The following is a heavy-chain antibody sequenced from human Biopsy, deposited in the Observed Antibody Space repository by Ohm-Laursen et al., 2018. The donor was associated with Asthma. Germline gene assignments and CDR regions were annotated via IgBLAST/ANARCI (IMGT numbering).Heavy chain of an antibody. CDR1: GYTFNSAG. Sequence: ASVKVSCKPSGYTFNSAGITWVRQAPGQGLEWMGWISVYNGNTKVAQKLQDRVTMITDTSTSTVYMELRSLRSDDTAVYYCASPTYCSGSSCINNYYYALDVWGQGTTVTVTS. D-gene: IGHD2-15*01. CDR2: ISVYNGNT. CDR3: ASPTYCSGSSCINNYYYALDV. V-gene: IGHV1-18*01. J-gene: IGHJ6*02.